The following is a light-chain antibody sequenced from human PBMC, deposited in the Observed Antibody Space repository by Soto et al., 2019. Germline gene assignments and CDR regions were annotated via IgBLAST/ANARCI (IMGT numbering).Light chain of an antibody. Sequence: QAVQTQPPSASGTPGQRVTISCSGSRSNIGGNTVNWYQLLPGAAPKLLIYSNDQRPSGVPDRFSGSKSGTSASLAISGLQSEDEADYSCASWDASLKGWVFGGGTKLTVL. CDR2: SND. CDR3: ASWDASLKGWV. J-gene: IGLJ3*02. CDR1: RSNIGGNT. V-gene: IGLV1-44*01.